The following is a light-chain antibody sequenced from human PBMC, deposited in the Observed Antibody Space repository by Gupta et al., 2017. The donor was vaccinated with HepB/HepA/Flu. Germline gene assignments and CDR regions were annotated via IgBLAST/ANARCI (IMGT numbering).Light chain of an antibody. Sequence: QTVVTQEPSFSVSPGGTVKLTCGLSSGSVSTSYYPSWYQQTPGQAPRTPIYNTNTRSSGVPDRFSGSILGNRAALTITGAQADDESDYYCVLYMGSGISVFGGGTKLTVL. CDR1: SGSVSTSYY. J-gene: IGLJ2*01. V-gene: IGLV8-61*01. CDR2: NTN. CDR3: VLYMGSGISV.